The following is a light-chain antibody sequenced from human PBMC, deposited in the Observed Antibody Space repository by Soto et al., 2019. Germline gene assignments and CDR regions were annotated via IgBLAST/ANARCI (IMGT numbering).Light chain of an antibody. J-gene: IGKJ5*01. Sequence: EIVLPQSPATLSLSPGERATLSCRASQSVSSYLAWYQQKPGQAHRLLIYDSFTRATGIPARFSGSGSGTDCTLTISSLEPKDFAVYYCQQRSTWPVTFGQGTRLEIK. CDR2: DSF. V-gene: IGKV3-11*01. CDR3: QQRSTWPVT. CDR1: QSVSSY.